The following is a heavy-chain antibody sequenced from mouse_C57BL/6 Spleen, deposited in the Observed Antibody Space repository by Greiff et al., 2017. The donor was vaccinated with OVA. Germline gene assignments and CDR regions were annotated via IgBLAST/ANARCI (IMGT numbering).Heavy chain of an antibody. J-gene: IGHJ1*03. Sequence: QVQLQQPGAELVKPGASVKLSCKASGYTFTSYWMHWVKQRPGQGLEWIGMIHPNSGSTNYNEKFKSKATLTVDKSSRTAYMQLSSLTSEDSAVYYCARADGKKYFDVWGTGTTVTVSS. CDR1: GYTFTSYW. D-gene: IGHD2-1*01. V-gene: IGHV1-64*01. CDR2: IHPNSGST. CDR3: ARADGKKYFDV.